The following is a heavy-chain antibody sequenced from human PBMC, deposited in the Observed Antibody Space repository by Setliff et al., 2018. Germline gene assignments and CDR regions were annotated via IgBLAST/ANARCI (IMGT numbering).Heavy chain of an antibody. J-gene: IGHJ6*03. D-gene: IGHD3-10*01. CDR1: GYTFTTYA. V-gene: IGHV7-4-1*02. CDR3: ARATRFGTIKYRGDYYMDV. CDR2: INTNTGNP. Sequence: GASVKVSCKASGYTFTTYAITWMRQAPGQGLEYMGWINTNTGNPDYARGFTGRFVFSLDTSVSTAYLQISSLKAEDTAIYYCARATRFGTIKYRGDYYMDVWGKGTTVTVSS.